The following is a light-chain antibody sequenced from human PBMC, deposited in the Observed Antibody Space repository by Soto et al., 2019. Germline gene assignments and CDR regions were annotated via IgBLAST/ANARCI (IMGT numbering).Light chain of an antibody. J-gene: IGKJ3*01. CDR3: QQYTTSPFT. Sequence: ENVLTQSPGTLSLSPGDRATLSCRASQSFSSSYLAWYQQKPGQAPRLLIYGASIRATGIPDRFSGSGSGTDFTLTISRLEPEDFALYYCQQYTTSPFTFGPGTKVDIK. CDR2: GAS. CDR1: QSFSSSY. V-gene: IGKV3-20*01.